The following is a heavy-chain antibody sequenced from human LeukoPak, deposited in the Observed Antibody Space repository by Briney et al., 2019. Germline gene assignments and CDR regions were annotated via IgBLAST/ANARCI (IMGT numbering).Heavy chain of an antibody. J-gene: IGHJ4*02. CDR1: GYTFISYS. CDR3: ARDQSPFRLIAAYPDY. Sequence: ASVKVSCKASGYTFISYSMHWVRQAPGQGLEWMGVIKTKDDSTTYAQKFQGRVTMTSDTSTNTVYMELSSPRSEDTAVYYCARDQSPFRLIAAYPDYWGLGTLVTVSS. CDR2: IKTKDDST. V-gene: IGHV1-46*01. D-gene: IGHD6-13*01.